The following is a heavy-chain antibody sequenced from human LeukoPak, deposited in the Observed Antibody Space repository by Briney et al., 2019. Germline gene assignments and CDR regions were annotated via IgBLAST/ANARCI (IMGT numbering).Heavy chain of an antibody. CDR3: ARGAYSGSYYVRPNYYYYMDV. CDR1: GGSFSGYY. Sequence: SETLSLTCAVYGGSFSGYYWSWIRQPPGKGLEWIGEINHSGSTNYNPSLKSRVTISVDTSKNQFSLKLSSATAADTAVYYCARGAYSGSYYVRPNYYYYMDVWGKGTTVTVSS. D-gene: IGHD1-26*01. J-gene: IGHJ6*03. CDR2: INHSGST. V-gene: IGHV4-34*01.